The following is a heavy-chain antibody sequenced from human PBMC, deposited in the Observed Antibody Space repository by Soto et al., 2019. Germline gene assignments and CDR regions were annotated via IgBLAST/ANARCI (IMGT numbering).Heavy chain of an antibody. CDR3: ARAETVTTSIPTYGMDV. D-gene: IGHD4-4*01. Sequence: PSETLSLPCTVSGGSISGGDYYWSWIRHPPGKGLEWIGYIYYSGSTYYNPSLKSRVTISVDTSKNQFSLKLSSVTAADTAVYYCARAETVTTSIPTYGMDVWGQGTTVTVSS. J-gene: IGHJ6*02. V-gene: IGHV4-30-4*01. CDR2: IYYSGST. CDR1: GGSISGGDYY.